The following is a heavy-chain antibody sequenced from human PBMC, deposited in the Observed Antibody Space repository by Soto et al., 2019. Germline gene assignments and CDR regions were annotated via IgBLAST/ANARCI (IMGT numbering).Heavy chain of an antibody. CDR3: ARGHVSSRTTFFTYYYYYGMDV. Sequence: NPSETLSLTCAVYGGSFSGYYWSWIRQPPGKGLEWIGEINHSGSTNYNPSLKSRVTISVDTSKNQFSLKLSSVTAADTAVYYCARGHVSSRTTFFTYYYYYGMDVWGQGTTVTVSS. J-gene: IGHJ6*02. V-gene: IGHV4-34*01. CDR1: GGSFSGYY. CDR2: INHSGST. D-gene: IGHD3-16*01.